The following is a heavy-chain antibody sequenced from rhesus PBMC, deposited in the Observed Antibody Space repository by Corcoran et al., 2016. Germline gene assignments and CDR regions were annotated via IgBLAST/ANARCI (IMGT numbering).Heavy chain of an antibody. V-gene: IGHV4-165*02. D-gene: IGHD2-15*01. J-gene: IGHJ6*01. CDR1: GGSISGYY. CDR3: ARKSVTYGAGRTYGLDS. Sequence: QVQLQESGPGLVKPLDTLSLTCAVSGGSISGYYWNWIRPHPGKGLEWFGYIGGSGGTTYYKPSLTSRVTISTDTSKNQFSLKLSSVTAADTAVYYCARKSVTYGAGRTYGLDSWGQGVVVTVSS. CDR2: IGGSGGTT.